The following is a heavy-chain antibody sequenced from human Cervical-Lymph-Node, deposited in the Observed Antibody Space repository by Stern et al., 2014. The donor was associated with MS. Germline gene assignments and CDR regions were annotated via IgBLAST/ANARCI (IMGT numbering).Heavy chain of an antibody. CDR1: GDTFTTYA. Sequence: VQLVESGAEVKQPGSSVKVSCKASGDTFTTYAISWVRQAPGQGLEWMGSITPDFGMDDYAEKFQARVTITVDKSTGTIYMEVRSLRFEDTAVYYCAREVGTLSMDVWGQGTTVTVSS. D-gene: IGHD1-26*01. V-gene: IGHV1-69*09. CDR3: AREVGTLSMDV. J-gene: IGHJ6*02. CDR2: ITPDFGMD.